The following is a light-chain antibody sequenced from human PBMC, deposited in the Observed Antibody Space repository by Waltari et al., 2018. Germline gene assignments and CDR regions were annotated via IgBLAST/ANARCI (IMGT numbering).Light chain of an antibody. CDR3: QQYNRYSPT. J-gene: IGKJ1*01. Sequence: DIQISHSPSTLSASLGGRVTISCRASKSICSWLAWYQQKPGKAPKLLIYKASSLESGVPTRFSGRGSGTEFILTISSLQPDDSATYYRQQYNRYSPTFGQGTKVEIK. CDR2: KAS. V-gene: IGKV1-5*03. CDR1: KSICSW.